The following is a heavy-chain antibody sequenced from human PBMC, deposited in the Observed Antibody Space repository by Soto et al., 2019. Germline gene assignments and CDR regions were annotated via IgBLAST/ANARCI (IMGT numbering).Heavy chain of an antibody. Sequence: NPSDTLSLTCSVSGVSIGSRFWSWIRQAPGKGPELVGYIYHTVNTKYNPALKSRVTISMDTSKNQLSLQLSAVTAADMAVYYCARLQYTVVTALDIWGQGTMVTVSS. J-gene: IGHJ3*02. CDR2: IYHTVNT. V-gene: IGHV4-59*11. CDR1: GVSIGSRF. D-gene: IGHD2-15*01. CDR3: ARLQYTVVTALDI.